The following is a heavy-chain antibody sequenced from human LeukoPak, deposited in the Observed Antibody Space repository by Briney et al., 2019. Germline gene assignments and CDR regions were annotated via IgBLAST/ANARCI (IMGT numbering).Heavy chain of an antibody. V-gene: IGHV3-30*18. J-gene: IGHJ4*02. CDR2: ISYDGSNN. Sequence: PGGALRLSCAASGFTFSSYGMPWVRQAPGKGLGRVAAISYDGSNNYYADSVKDRFTIYRDNSKKHRDLQINSLRAEDMAAYDCAKGSPQPYCSGGSCYPPPDYWGQGTLVTVSS. CDR3: AKGSPQPYCSGGSCYPPPDY. CDR1: GFTFSSYG. D-gene: IGHD2-15*01.